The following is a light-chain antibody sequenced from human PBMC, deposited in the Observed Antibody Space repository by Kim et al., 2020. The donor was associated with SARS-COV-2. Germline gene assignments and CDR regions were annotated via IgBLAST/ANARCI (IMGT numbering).Light chain of an antibody. V-gene: IGLV3-10*01. J-gene: IGLJ3*02. CDR3: YSTDSSNERWV. Sequence: SYELTQPPSVSVSPGQTARIPCSGDALPTKYAYWYQQRSGQAPVLVIYEDTKRPSEIPERFSGSSSGTVATLTISGAQEEDEADYYCYSTDSSNERWVFGGGTQLTVL. CDR2: EDT. CDR1: ALPTKY.